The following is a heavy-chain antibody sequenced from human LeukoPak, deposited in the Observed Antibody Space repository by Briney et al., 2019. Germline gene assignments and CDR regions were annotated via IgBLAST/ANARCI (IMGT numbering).Heavy chain of an antibody. V-gene: IGHV3-23*01. CDR3: AKHQDWTVTVPDY. J-gene: IGHJ4*02. CDR1: GFTFRNYA. CDR2: ISGSGVDT. Sequence: GGSLRLSCAASGFTFRNYAVSWVRQAPGKGLEWVSTISGSGVDTDYADSVKDRFPISRDNSRNTLYLQMNSLRAEDTAVYYCAKHQDWTVTVPDYWGQGTLVTVSS. D-gene: IGHD4-17*01.